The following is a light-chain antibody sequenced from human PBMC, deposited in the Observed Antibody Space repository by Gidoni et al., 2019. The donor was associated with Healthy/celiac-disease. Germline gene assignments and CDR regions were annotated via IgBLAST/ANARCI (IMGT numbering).Light chain of an antibody. CDR2: DAS. CDR1: QDISNY. Sequence: DIQMTQSPSSLSASVGDRVTITCQASQDISNYVNWYQQKPGKAPKLLIYDASNLETGVPARFSGRGSGTDVTFTISSLQPEDIATYYCQQYDNLQRFTFGPGTKVDIK. J-gene: IGKJ3*01. V-gene: IGKV1-33*01. CDR3: QQYDNLQRFT.